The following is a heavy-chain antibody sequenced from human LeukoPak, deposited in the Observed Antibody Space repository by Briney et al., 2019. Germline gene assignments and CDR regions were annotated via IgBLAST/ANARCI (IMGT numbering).Heavy chain of an antibody. V-gene: IGHV3-53*01. J-gene: IGHJ4*02. Sequence: PGGSLRLSCAASGFTVSTYYMTWVRQAPGKGLECVSVIYSGGSTYFADFVKGRFTVSRDNPKNPPLLQMNSLRAEDTTMYYCARGLGYCTSTTCLLPFDYWGQGTLVTVSS. CDR1: GFTVSTYY. CDR3: ARGLGYCTSTTCLLPFDY. CDR2: IYSGGST. D-gene: IGHD2-2*01.